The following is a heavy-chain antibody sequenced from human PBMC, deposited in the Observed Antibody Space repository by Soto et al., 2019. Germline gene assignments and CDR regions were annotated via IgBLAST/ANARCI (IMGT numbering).Heavy chain of an antibody. CDR2: ISYDGSNK. V-gene: IGHV3-30*03. Sequence: GGSLRLSCAASGFTFSSYGMHWVRQAPGKGLEWVAVISYDGSNKYYADSVKGRFTISRDNSKNTLYLQMNSLRAEDTAVYYCAAIDAFDIWGQGTMVTVSS. J-gene: IGHJ3*02. D-gene: IGHD2-2*01. CDR1: GFTFSSYG. CDR3: AAIDAFDI.